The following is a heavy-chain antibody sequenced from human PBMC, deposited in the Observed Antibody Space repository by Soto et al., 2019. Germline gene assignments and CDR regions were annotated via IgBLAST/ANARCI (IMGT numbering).Heavy chain of an antibody. D-gene: IGHD6-13*01. CDR2: ISGSGDST. Sequence: PGVSLRLSCASSGFTFSNYAMNWVRQAPGKGLEWVSVISGSGDSTYYADSVKGRFTISRDSSKNTLCLQMNSLRAEDTAVYYCARRSSSWYFDYWGQGTLVTVSS. CDR1: GFTFSNYA. V-gene: IGHV3-23*01. J-gene: IGHJ4*02. CDR3: ARRSSSWYFDY.